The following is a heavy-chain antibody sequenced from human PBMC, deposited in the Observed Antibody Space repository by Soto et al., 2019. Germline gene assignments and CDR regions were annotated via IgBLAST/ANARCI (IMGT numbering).Heavy chain of an antibody. Sequence: QVQLLESGPGLVKPSETLSLTCSVSLDSISNSYWTWIRQPAGKGLEWIGHIYGSGNANYNPSLKSRAPMSLDKSKNQFSLSLKSVTAADTAIYYCAKGRGFYSGNYFDPWGQGTQATVSS. D-gene: IGHD3-22*01. CDR3: AKGRGFYSGNYFDP. CDR1: LDSISNSY. J-gene: IGHJ5*02. CDR2: IYGSGNA. V-gene: IGHV4-4*07.